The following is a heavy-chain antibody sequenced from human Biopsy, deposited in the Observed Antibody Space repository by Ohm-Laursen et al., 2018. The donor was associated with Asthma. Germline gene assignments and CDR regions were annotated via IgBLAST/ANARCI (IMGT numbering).Heavy chain of an antibody. CDR2: IYYSGST. CDR3: ARDGSSVAGTPYGMDV. CDR1: GGFISSGGYY. V-gene: IGHV4-31*03. J-gene: IGHJ6*02. D-gene: IGHD6-19*01. Sequence: TLSLTCTVSGGFISSGGYYWSWIRQHPGKGLEWIGYIYYSGSTYYNPSLKSRVTISVDTSKNQFSLKLSSVTAADTAVYYCARDGSSVAGTPYGMDVWGQGTTVTVSS.